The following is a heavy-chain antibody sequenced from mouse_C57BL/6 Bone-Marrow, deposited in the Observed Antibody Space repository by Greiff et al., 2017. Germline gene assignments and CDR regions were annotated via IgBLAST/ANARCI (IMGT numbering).Heavy chain of an antibody. J-gene: IGHJ3*01. CDR1: GFTFTDYY. CDR2: IRNKANGYTT. CDR3: ARYNDYDY. Sequence: EVKLQESGGGLVQPGGSLSLSCAASGFTFTDYYMSWVRQPPGKALEWLGFIRNKANGYTTEYSASVKGRFTISRDNSQSILYLQMNALRAEDSATYYCARYNDYDYWGQGTLVTVSA. D-gene: IGHD2-4*01. V-gene: IGHV7-3*01.